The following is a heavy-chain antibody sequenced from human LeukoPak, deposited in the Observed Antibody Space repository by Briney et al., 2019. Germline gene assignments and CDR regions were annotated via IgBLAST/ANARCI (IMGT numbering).Heavy chain of an antibody. J-gene: IGHJ5*02. CDR2: INPNSGGT. CDR1: GYTFTGYY. CDR3: ARDQDSSGRNWFDP. D-gene: IGHD3-22*01. Sequence: ASVKVSCKASGYTFTGYYMHWVRQAPGQGLEWMGWINPNSGGTNYAQKFQGRVTMTRDTSISTAYMELSRLRSDDTAVYYSARDQDSSGRNWFDPWGQGTLVTVSS. V-gene: IGHV1-2*02.